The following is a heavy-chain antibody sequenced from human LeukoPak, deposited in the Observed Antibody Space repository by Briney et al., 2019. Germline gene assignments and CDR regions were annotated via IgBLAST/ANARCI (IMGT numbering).Heavy chain of an antibody. Sequence: GGSLRLSCAASGFTFSSYSMNWVRQAPGKGLEWVSYISVSGSTIYYADSVKGRFTISRDNAKNSLYLQMNSLRAEDTAVYYCARENYGYYFDYWGQGTLVTVSS. D-gene: IGHD4-17*01. V-gene: IGHV3-48*04. CDR3: ARENYGYYFDY. J-gene: IGHJ4*02. CDR1: GFTFSSYS. CDR2: ISVSGSTI.